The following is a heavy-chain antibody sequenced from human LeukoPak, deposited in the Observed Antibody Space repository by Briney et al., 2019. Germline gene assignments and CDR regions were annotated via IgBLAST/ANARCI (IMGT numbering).Heavy chain of an antibody. CDR1: GYTFTGYY. D-gene: IGHD5-12*01. V-gene: IGHV1-2*02. CDR3: ARRHGGYDSSLDY. J-gene: IGHJ4*02. Sequence: ASVKVSCKASGYTFTGYYMHWVRQAPGQGLEWMGWINPNSGGTNYAQKFQGRVTMTRDTSISTAYMELSRLRSDDTAVYYCARRHGGYDSSLDYRGQGTLVTVSS. CDR2: INPNSGGT.